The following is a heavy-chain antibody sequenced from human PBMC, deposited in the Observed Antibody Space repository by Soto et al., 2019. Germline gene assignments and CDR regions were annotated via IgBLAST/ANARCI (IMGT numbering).Heavy chain of an antibody. CDR1: GGSISSSNW. D-gene: IGHD6-13*01. V-gene: IGHV4-4*02. J-gene: IGHJ5*02. Sequence: SSETLSLTCAVSGGSISSSNWWSWVRQPPGKGLEWIGEIYHIGGINYNPSLKIRVTISLDKSRNQFSLKLSSVPASDTAVYYCAGIIAAAGENWFDPWGQGTLVTVSS. CDR2: IYHIGGI. CDR3: AGIIAAAGENWFDP.